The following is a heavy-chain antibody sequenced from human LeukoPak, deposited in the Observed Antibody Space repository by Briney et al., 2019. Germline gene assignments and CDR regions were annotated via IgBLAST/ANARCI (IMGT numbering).Heavy chain of an antibody. Sequence: GGSLRLSCAASGFTFSSYAMHWVRQAPGKGLEGVAVISYDGSNKYYADSVKGRFTISRDNSKNTLYLQMNSLRAEDTAVYYCAGLSYGYLSAFDYWGQGTLVTVSS. CDR3: AGLSYGYLSAFDY. V-gene: IGHV3-30-3*01. CDR2: ISYDGSNK. D-gene: IGHD5-18*01. CDR1: GFTFSSYA. J-gene: IGHJ4*02.